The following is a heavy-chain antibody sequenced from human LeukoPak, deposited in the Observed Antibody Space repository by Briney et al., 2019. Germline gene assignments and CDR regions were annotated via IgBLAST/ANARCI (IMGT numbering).Heavy chain of an antibody. CDR2: ISGSGGST. V-gene: IGHV3-23*01. Sequence: GGPLRLSCAASGFTFSSYAMSWVRQAPGKGLEWVSAISGSGGSTYYADSVKGRFTISRDNSKNTLYLQMNSLRAEDTAVYYCALTRGNTFRIYYFDYWGQGTLVTVSS. D-gene: IGHD7-27*01. CDR1: GFTFSSYA. J-gene: IGHJ4*02. CDR3: ALTRGNTFRIYYFDY.